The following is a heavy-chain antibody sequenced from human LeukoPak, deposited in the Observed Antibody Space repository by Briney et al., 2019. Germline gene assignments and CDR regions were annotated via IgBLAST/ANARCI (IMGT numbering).Heavy chain of an antibody. CDR1: GFTFSSYG. D-gene: IGHD6-19*01. J-gene: IGHJ4*02. CDR3: AKARSRYSSGWYSFDY. Sequence: PGGSLRLSCAASGFTFSSYGMHWVRQAPGKGLEWVAVISYDGSNKYYADSVKGRFTISRDNSKNTLYLQMNSLRAEGTAVYYCAKARSRYSSGWYSFDYWGQGTLVTVSS. CDR2: ISYDGSNK. V-gene: IGHV3-30*18.